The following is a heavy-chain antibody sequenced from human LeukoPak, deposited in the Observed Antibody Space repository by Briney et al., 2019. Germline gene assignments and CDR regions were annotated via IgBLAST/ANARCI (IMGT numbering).Heavy chain of an antibody. D-gene: IGHD2-21*02. CDR3: ARGAYCGGDCYSHFDY. CDR1: GYTFTGYY. Sequence: GASVKVSCKASGYTFTGYYMHWVRQAPGQGLEWMGWINPNSGGTNYAQKFQGRVTMTRDTSISTAYMELSRLRSDDTAVYYCARGAYCGGDCYSHFDYWGQGTLVTVSS. CDR2: INPNSGGT. J-gene: IGHJ4*02. V-gene: IGHV1-2*02.